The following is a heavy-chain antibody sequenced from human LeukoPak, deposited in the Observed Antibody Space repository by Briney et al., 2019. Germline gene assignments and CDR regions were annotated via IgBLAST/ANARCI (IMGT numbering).Heavy chain of an antibody. J-gene: IGHJ4*02. CDR1: GGSSSGYS. V-gene: IGHV4-34*01. D-gene: IGHD3-10*01. CDR2: INHSGST. Sequence: SDTLSLTCGAYGGSSSGYSWCWTCPPPGNGLEWIRQINHSGSTNYNPALKRRVTISVDTSKNQLSLKVTSVTAADTAVYYCARGRLITMVRGVIPFDYWGQGTLVTVSS. CDR3: ARGRLITMVRGVIPFDY.